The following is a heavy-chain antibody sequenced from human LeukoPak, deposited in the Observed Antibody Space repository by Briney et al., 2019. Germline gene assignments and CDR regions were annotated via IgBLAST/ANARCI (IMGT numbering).Heavy chain of an antibody. V-gene: IGHV1-69*13. CDR2: IIPIFGTA. Sequence: SVKVSCKASGYTFTSYGISWVRQAPGQGLEWMGGIIPIFGTANYAQKFQGRVTITADESTSTAYMELNSLRSEDTAVYYCARLESSYYFDYWGQGTLVTVSS. CDR3: ARLESSYYFDY. D-gene: IGHD2/OR15-2a*01. CDR1: GYTFTSYG. J-gene: IGHJ4*02.